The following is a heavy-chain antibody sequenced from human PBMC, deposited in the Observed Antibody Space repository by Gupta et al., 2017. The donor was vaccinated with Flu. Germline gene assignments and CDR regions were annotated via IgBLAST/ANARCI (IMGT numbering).Heavy chain of an antibody. D-gene: IGHD4-11*01. CDR1: GVSVRSRGSY. V-gene: IGHV4-31*03. J-gene: IGHJ6*02. CDR3: VRGRHNNYVPLDV. CDR2: IFYNGGT. Sequence: QVQLPESGPGLVKPSQPMFLPCTVHGVSVRSRGSYWRRVRQLPGKGLEWIGYIFYNGGTLYSPALKSRVSISMESSQTQFSLKLTSVTAADTAVYYCVRGRHNNYVPLDVWGQGTTVTVSS.